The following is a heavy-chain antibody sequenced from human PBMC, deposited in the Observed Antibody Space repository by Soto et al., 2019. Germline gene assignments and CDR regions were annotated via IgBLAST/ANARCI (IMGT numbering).Heavy chain of an antibody. J-gene: IGHJ5*02. Sequence: SETLSLTCTVSGGSISSGDYYWSWIRQPPGKGLEWIGYIYYSGSTYYNPSLKSRVTISVDTSKNQFSLKLSSVTAADTAVYYCARATYYYGSGSYNWFDPWGQGTLVTVSS. D-gene: IGHD3-10*01. CDR2: IYYSGST. CDR1: GGSISSGDYY. CDR3: ARATYYYGSGSYNWFDP. V-gene: IGHV4-30-4*01.